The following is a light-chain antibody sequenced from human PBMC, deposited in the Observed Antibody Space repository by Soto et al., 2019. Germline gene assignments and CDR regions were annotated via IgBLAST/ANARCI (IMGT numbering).Light chain of an antibody. CDR1: SSDVGGYNY. Sequence: QSVLTQPPSASGYPGQSVTISCTGTSSDVGGYNYVSWYQQHPGKAPKVMIYEVTKRPSGVPDRFSGSKSGNTAFLTVSGLQAEDEADYYCSSYAGSNNLVVFGGGTKLTVL. CDR2: EVT. V-gene: IGLV2-8*01. J-gene: IGLJ2*01. CDR3: SSYAGSNNLVV.